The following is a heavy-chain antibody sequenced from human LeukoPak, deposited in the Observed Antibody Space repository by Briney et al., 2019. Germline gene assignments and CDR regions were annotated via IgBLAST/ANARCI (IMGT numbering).Heavy chain of an antibody. J-gene: IGHJ4*02. CDR1: GYTFTWYY. D-gene: IGHD6-19*01. V-gene: IGHV1-46*01. Sequence: AASVKVSCKASGYTFTWYYMHWVRQAPGQGPEWMGVINPSGGSTSYAQKFQGRVTMTRDTSTTTFYMELSSLTSEDTAIYFCARVNIRAMAVPLDYWGQGTLVTVSS. CDR3: ARVNIRAMAVPLDY. CDR2: INPSGGST.